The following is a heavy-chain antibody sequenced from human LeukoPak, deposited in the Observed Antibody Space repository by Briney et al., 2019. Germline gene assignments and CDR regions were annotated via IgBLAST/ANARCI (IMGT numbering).Heavy chain of an antibody. J-gene: IGHJ4*02. CDR2: IWNSGNS. D-gene: IGHD2-2*01. Sequence: SETLSLTCTVSAGSINSGGYFWTWVRQHPGEGLEWIGYIWNSGNSYYNPSLSSRVIISADSSKSTFSLKLSSVTAADTAVYYCARYHCGSTYCPGVDFYGQGTLVTVSS. CDR3: ARYHCGSTYCPGVDF. V-gene: IGHV4-31*03. CDR1: AGSINSGGYF.